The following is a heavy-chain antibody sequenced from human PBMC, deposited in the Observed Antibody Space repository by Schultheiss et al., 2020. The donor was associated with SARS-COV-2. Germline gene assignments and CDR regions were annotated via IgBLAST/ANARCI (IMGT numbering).Heavy chain of an antibody. V-gene: IGHV3-11*04. CDR2: ISSSGSTI. CDR1: GFTVSSNY. J-gene: IGHJ6*02. D-gene: IGHD1-26*01. Sequence: GESLKISCAASGFTVSSNYMSWVRQAPGKGLEWVSYISSSGSTIYYADSVKGRFTISRDNAKNSLYLQMNSLRAEDTAVYYCARERSGSYYPDYYYYGMDVWGQGTTVTVSS. CDR3: ARERSGSYYPDYYYYGMDV.